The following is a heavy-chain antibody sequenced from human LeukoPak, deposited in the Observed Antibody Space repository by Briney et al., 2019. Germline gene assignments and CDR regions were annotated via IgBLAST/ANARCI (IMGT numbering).Heavy chain of an antibody. Sequence: SQTLSLTCAISGDSVSSNSAAWNWLRQSPSRGLEWLGRTYYRSKLYNDYAVSVKSRITVNPDTSKNQFSLQLNSVTPEDTAVYYCARWISNSSGWSFDYWGQGTLVTVSS. V-gene: IGHV6-1*01. D-gene: IGHD6-19*01. J-gene: IGHJ4*02. CDR2: TYYRSKLYN. CDR1: GDSVSSNSAA. CDR3: ARWISNSSGWSFDY.